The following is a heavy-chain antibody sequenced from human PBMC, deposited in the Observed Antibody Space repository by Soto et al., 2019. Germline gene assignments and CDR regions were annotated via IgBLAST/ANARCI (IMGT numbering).Heavy chain of an antibody. CDR1: GFTFSSYA. D-gene: IGHD6-19*01. V-gene: IGHV3-23*01. CDR2: ISGSGGST. CDR3: AKDQLAEAGLNWFDP. Sequence: EVQLLESGGGLVQPGGSLRLSCAASGFTFSSYAMSWVRQAPGKGLEWVSVISGSGGSTYYADSVKGRFTISRDNSXXTRDLQMNSLRAEDTAVYYCAKDQLAEAGLNWFDPWGQGTLVTVSS. J-gene: IGHJ5*02.